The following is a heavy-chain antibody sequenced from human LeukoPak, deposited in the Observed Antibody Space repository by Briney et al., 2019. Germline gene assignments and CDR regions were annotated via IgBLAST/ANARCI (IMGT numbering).Heavy chain of an antibody. D-gene: IGHD5-24*01. J-gene: IGHJ6*02. CDR2: IKEDGSEK. CDR3: ARDFTPLIQLWPRSLDYYYGMHV. CDR1: GFTFSNYY. V-gene: IGHV3-7*01. Sequence: GGSLRLSCAASGFTFSNYYMNWVRQAPGKGLEWVANIKEDGSEKYYADFVKGRFTISRDNANKSLYLQMNSLRAEDTAVYYCARDFTPLIQLWPRSLDYYYGMHVWGQGTTVTVSS.